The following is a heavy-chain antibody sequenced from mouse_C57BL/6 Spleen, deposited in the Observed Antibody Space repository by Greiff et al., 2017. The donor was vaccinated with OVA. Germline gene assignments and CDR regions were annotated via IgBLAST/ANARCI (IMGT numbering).Heavy chain of an antibody. J-gene: IGHJ4*01. CDR1: GYTFTDYE. V-gene: IGHV1-15*01. Sequence: VQLQQSGAELVRPGASVTLSCKASGYTFTDYEMHWVKQTPVHGLEWIGAIDPETGGTAYNQKFKGKAILTADKSSSTAYMELRSLTSEDSAVYYCTRRDAMDDWGQGTTVTVSS. CDR2: IDPETGGT. CDR3: TRRDAMDD.